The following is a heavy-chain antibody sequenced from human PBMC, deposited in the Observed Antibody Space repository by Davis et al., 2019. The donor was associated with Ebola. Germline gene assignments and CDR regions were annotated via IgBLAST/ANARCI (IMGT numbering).Heavy chain of an antibody. D-gene: IGHD5/OR15-5a*01. CDR1: GGSISSPF. V-gene: IGHV4-59*11. Sequence: PSETLSLTCLVSGGSISSPFWTWIRQSPGKGLEWIGYIHSSGNTNYNPSFKRPVTVSLDASKSQSSLKLSSVTAADTAVYYCARGRHLSVSPFAYWGQGILVTVSP. J-gene: IGHJ4*02. CDR2: IHSSGNT. CDR3: ARGRHLSVSPFAY.